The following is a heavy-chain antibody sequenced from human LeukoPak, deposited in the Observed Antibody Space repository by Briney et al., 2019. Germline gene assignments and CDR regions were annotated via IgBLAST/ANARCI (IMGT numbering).Heavy chain of an antibody. CDR2: INPTGGST. CDR3: ARTAARRVDY. Sequence: ASVKVSCKASGYTFPSYFMHWVRPAPGQGLEWMGIINPTGGSTTYAQKFQGRVTMTRDTSTSTVYMELSSLRSDDTAVYHCARTAARRVDYWGQGTLVTVSS. CDR1: GYTFPSYF. D-gene: IGHD6-6*01. J-gene: IGHJ4*02. V-gene: IGHV1-46*01.